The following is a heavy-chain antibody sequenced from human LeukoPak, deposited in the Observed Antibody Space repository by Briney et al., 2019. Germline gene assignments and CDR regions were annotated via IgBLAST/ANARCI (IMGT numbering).Heavy chain of an antibody. D-gene: IGHD3-10*01. CDR3: ARGGSTMVRGVINYYYYYMDV. CDR2: IYTSGCT. CDR1: GGSISSGSYY. Sequence: SQTLSLTCTVSGGSISSGSYYWSWIRQPAGKGLEWIGRIYTSGCTNYNPSLKSRVTISVDTSKNQFSLKLSSVTAADTAVYYCARGGSTMVRGVINYYYYYMDVWGKGTTVTVSS. V-gene: IGHV4-61*02. J-gene: IGHJ6*03.